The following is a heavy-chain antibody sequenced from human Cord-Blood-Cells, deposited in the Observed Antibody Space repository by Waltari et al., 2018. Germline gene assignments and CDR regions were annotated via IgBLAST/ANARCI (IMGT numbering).Heavy chain of an antibody. D-gene: IGHD6-6*01. J-gene: IGHJ4*02. V-gene: IGHV4-38-2*02. CDR1: GYSISSGYY. CDR3: ARGGPYSSSSFDY. CDR2: IYHSGST. Sequence: QVQLQESGPGLVKPSETLSLTCTVSGYSISSGYYWGWIRQPPGKGLEWIGSIYHSGSTYYNPSRKSRVTISVDTSKNQFSLKRSSVTAADTAVYYCARGGPYSSSSFDYWGQGTLVTVSS.